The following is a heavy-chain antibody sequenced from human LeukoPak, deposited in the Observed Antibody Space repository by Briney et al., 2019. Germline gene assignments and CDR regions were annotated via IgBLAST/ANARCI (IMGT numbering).Heavy chain of an antibody. Sequence: ASVKVSCKASGYTFTNYGISWVRQAPGQGLEWMGWISVYNGNTNYAQKFQGRVTMTTDTSTNTAYVELRSLRSDDTAMYYCARSTLQLWSPYYYMDVWGKGTTVTVSS. CDR3: ARSTLQLWSPYYYMDV. CDR1: GYTFTNYG. D-gene: IGHD5-18*01. V-gene: IGHV1-18*01. CDR2: ISVYNGNT. J-gene: IGHJ6*03.